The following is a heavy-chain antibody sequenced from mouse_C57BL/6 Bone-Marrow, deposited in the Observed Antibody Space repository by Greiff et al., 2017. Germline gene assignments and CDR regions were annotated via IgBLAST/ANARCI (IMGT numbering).Heavy chain of an antibody. Sequence: QVQLQQSGPGLVQPSQSLSITCTVSGFSLTSYGVHWVRQSPGKGLEWLGVIWRGGSTDYNAAFMSRLSITNDNSKSQVFFKMNSLQADDTAIYYCAKNGGYYGLSWFAYWGKGTLVTVSA. D-gene: IGHD1-1*01. V-gene: IGHV2-5*01. CDR2: IWRGGST. CDR3: AKNGGYYGLSWFAY. J-gene: IGHJ3*01. CDR1: GFSLTSYG.